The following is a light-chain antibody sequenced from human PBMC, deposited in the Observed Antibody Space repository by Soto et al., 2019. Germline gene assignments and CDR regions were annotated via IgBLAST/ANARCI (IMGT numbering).Light chain of an antibody. CDR1: QSVSSTY. CDR2: GAS. V-gene: IGKV3-20*01. J-gene: IGKJ4*01. Sequence: EIVLTQYPGTLSLSPGERATLSCRASQSVSSTYLAWYQQKPGQAPRLLIYGASSSATGIPDRFSGSGSGTDFTLTISRLEPEDFAVYYCQHYGSLVLTFGGGTKVEIK. CDR3: QHYGSLVLT.